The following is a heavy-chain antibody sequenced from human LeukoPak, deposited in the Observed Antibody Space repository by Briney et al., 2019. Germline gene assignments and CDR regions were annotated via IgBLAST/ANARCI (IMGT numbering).Heavy chain of an antibody. Sequence: GASVKASCKASGYTFTSYGISWVRQAPGQGLEWMGGIIPIFGTANYAQKFQGRVTITADESTSTAYMELSSLRSEDTAVYYCARDRVTIFGVVTPYYYYGMDVWGQGTTVTVSS. CDR1: GYTFTSYG. D-gene: IGHD3-3*01. CDR3: ARDRVTIFGVVTPYYYYGMDV. J-gene: IGHJ6*02. V-gene: IGHV1-69*13. CDR2: IIPIFGTA.